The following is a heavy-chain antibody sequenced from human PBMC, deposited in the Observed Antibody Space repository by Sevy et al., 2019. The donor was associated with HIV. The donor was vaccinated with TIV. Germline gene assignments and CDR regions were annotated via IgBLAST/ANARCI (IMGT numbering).Heavy chain of an antibody. CDR2: FDPEDDET. V-gene: IGHV1-24*01. Sequence: ASVKVSCKVSGYTLTELSMHWVRQVPGKGLEWMGSFDPEDDETIYAQKFQGRVTMTEDKSTETAYMELSSLRSEDTAVYYCATTKDYYENSGDPFDYWGQGTLVTVSS. J-gene: IGHJ4*02. CDR3: ATTKDYYENSGDPFDY. D-gene: IGHD3-22*01. CDR1: GYTLTELS.